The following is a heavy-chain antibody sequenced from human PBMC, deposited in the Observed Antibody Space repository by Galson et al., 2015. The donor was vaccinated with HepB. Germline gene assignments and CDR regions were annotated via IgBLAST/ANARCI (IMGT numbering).Heavy chain of an antibody. Sequence: LSLTCAVYGGSFSGYYWSWIRQPPGKGLEWIGEINHSGSTNYNPSLKSRVTISVDTSKNQFSLKLSSVTAADTAVYYCARGGYCSGGSCYSDAFDIWGQGTMVTVSS. CDR2: INHSGST. D-gene: IGHD2-15*01. CDR1: GGSFSGYY. V-gene: IGHV4-34*01. CDR3: ARGGYCSGGSCYSDAFDI. J-gene: IGHJ3*02.